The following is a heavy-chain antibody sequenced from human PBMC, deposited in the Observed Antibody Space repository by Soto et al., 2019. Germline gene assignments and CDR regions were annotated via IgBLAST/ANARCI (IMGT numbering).Heavy chain of an antibody. V-gene: IGHV4-38-2*01. J-gene: IGHJ5*02. CDR1: GYSISSGLY. CDR2: IYRGGIT. CDR3: AIGNPGWFDP. Sequence: PSETLSLTCAVPGYSISSGLYWGWIRQPPGKGLEWIGTIYRGGITYYNPSLKSRVTISIDTSKNHFSLRLSSVTATDTAVYFCAIGNPGWFDPWGQGTLVTVSS. D-gene: IGHD1-1*01.